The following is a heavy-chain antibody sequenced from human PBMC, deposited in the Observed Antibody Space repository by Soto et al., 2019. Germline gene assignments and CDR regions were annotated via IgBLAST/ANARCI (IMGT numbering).Heavy chain of an antibody. D-gene: IGHD3-22*01. V-gene: IGHV3-30*18. CDR1: GFTFSRYG. J-gene: IGHJ4*02. CDR3: AKGRHDSRDYYSAFDY. Sequence: QVQLVESGGGVVQPGRSLRLSCVASGFTFSRYGMHWVRQAPGKGLEWVVFISFDGSKKYYVDSVKGRFTISRDNSKNTLYLQMNSLRVEDTAVYYGAKGRHDSRDYYSAFDYWGQGNLVTVSS. CDR2: ISFDGSKK.